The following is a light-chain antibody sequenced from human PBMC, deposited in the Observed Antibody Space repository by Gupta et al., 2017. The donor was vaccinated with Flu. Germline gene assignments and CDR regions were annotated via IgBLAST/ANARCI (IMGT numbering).Light chain of an antibody. J-gene: IGLJ3*02. CDR2: QVS. V-gene: IGLV2-14*01. CDR1: SSEGGGYNY. CDR3: SSYTTNSRV. Sequence: QSALNQPASVSGSSGQAIIICCTGTSSEGGGYNYVSWYQQYPGKAPKLMIYQVSNRPSGVSNRFSGYKSGNTASLTISGLQAEDEADYYCSSYTTNSRVFGGGTKLTVL.